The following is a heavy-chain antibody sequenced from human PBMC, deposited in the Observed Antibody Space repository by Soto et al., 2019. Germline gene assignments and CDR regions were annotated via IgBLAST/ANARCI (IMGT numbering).Heavy chain of an antibody. CDR1: GGSINSYF. CDR3: ARAGTNMVQFDY. CDR2: IYYSGST. J-gene: IGHJ4*02. V-gene: IGHV4-59*01. D-gene: IGHD3-10*01. Sequence: SETLSLTCTVSGGSINSYFWSWIRQSPGKGLEWIGHIYYSGSTSYSPSLKSRVSISVDTSKNQFSLEVRSVTAADTAVYYCARAGTNMVQFDYWGQGTLVTVSS.